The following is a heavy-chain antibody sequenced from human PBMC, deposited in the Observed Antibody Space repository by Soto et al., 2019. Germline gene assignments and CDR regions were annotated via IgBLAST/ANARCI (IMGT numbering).Heavy chain of an antibody. V-gene: IGHV7-4-1*01. CDR2: INTNTGNP. D-gene: IGHD6-19*01. CDR3: ARGGSSGWYGYYYSYYGMDV. J-gene: IGHJ6*02. CDR1: GYTFTSYA. Sequence: ASVKVSCKASGYTFTSYAMNWVRQAPGQGLEWMGWINTNTGNPTYAQCFTGRFVFSLDTSVSTAYLQICSLKAEDTAVYYCARGGSSGWYGYYYSYYGMDVWGQGTTVNVSS.